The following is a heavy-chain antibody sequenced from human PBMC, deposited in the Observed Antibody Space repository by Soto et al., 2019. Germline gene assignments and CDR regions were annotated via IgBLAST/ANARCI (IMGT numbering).Heavy chain of an antibody. CDR1: GFTFSSYA. CDR3: ARGDYDSSGYPNPY. J-gene: IGHJ4*02. D-gene: IGHD3-22*01. Sequence: QVQLVESGGGVVQPGRSLRLSCAASGFTFSSYAMHWVRQAPGKGLEWVAVISYDGSNKYYADSVKGRFTISRDNSKNTLYLQMNSLRAEDTAVYYCARGDYDSSGYPNPYWGQGTLVTVSS. V-gene: IGHV3-30-3*01. CDR2: ISYDGSNK.